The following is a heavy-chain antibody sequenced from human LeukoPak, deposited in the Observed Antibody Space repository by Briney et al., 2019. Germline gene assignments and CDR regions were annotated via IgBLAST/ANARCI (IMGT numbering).Heavy chain of an antibody. J-gene: IGHJ4*02. CDR2: ISSSSSST. CDR1: GFTFSDYY. D-gene: IGHD6-19*01. CDR3: ARGGVGCFDY. Sequence: GGPLRLSCAASGFTFSDYYMSWIRQAPGKGLEWVAYISSSSSSTNYADSVKGRFTISRDNAKNTVSLQMNSLRAEDTAVYYCARGGVGCFDYWGQGTLVTVSS. V-gene: IGHV3-11*06.